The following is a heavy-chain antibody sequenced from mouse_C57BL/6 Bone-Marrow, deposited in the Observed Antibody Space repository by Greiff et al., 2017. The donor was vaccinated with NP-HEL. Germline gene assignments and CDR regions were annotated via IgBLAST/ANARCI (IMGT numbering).Heavy chain of an antibody. D-gene: IGHD3-2*02. CDR1: GFTFSDYY. V-gene: IGHV5-16*01. J-gene: IGHJ4*01. CDR2: INYDGSST. CDR3: ARDLGTTQATGAMDY. Sequence: EVQLVESEGGLVQPGSSMKLSCTASGFTFSDYYMAWVRQVPEKGLEWVANINYDGSSTYYLDSLKSRFIISRDNAKNILYLQMSSLKSEDTATYYCARDLGTTQATGAMDYWGQGTSVTVSS.